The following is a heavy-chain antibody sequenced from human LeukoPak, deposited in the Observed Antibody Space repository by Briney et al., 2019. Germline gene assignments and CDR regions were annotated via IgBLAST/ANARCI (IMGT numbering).Heavy chain of an antibody. CDR2: IKQDGSEN. Sequence: GGSLRLSCEASGLTFGDYWMTWVRQAPGKGLECVANIKQDGSENHYVDSVKGQFTISRDNAKNSLSLQMNSLRAEDTAVYYCATYWRYFDWLLSDIWGLGTMVTVSS. V-gene: IGHV3-7*05. CDR3: ATYWRYFDWLLSDI. D-gene: IGHD3-9*01. CDR1: GLTFGDYW. J-gene: IGHJ3*02.